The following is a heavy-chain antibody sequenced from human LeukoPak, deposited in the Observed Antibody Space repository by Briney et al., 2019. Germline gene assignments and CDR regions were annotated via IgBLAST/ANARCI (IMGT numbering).Heavy chain of an antibody. CDR3: ARDQYGSGDGYYMAV. D-gene: IGHD3-10*01. CDR1: GFTFSSYW. CDR2: ISSSGSTI. Sequence: QSGGSLRLSCAASGFTFSSYWMSWVRQAPGKGLEWVSYISSSGSTIFYADSVKGRFTISRDNAKNSLYLQMNSLRAEDTAVYYCARDQYGSGDGYYMAVWGKGTTVTISS. J-gene: IGHJ6*03. V-gene: IGHV3-48*04.